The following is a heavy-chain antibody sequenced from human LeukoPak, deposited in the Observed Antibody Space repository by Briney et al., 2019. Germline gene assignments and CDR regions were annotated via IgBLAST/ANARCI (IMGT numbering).Heavy chain of an antibody. Sequence: MSWVRQAPXRGLEWVSGISGSGVNTFYADSVEGRFTISRDNSKNTLYLQMYSLRADDTAMYYCAKGYYADPFDFWGQGTLVTVSS. J-gene: IGHJ4*02. CDR2: ISGSGVNT. D-gene: IGHD4-17*01. V-gene: IGHV3-23*01. CDR3: AKGYYADPFDF.